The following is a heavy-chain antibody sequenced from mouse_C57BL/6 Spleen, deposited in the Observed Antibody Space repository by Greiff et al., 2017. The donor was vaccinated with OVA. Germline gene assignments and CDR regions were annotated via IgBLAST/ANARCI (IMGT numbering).Heavy chain of an antibody. CDR2: ISYDGSN. D-gene: IGHD3-2*02. Sequence: EVHLVESGPGLVKPSQSLSLTCSVTGYSITSGYYWNWIRQLPGNKLEWMGYISYDGSNNYNPSLKNRISITRDTSKNQFFLKLNSVTTEDTATYYCARDQAASFDYWGQGTTLTVSS. CDR3: ARDQAASFDY. V-gene: IGHV3-6*01. J-gene: IGHJ2*01. CDR1: GYSITSGYY.